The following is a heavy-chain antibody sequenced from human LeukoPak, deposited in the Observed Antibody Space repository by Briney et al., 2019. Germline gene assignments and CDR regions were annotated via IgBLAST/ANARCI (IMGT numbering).Heavy chain of an antibody. Sequence: PGGSLRLSCAASGFTFSSYGMHWVRQAPGKGLEWVAFIRYDGSNKYCADSVKGRFTVSRGNSKNTLYLQMNSLRAEDTAVYYCAKDSGDFWSGYYTGIDAFDIWGQGTMVTVSS. CDR1: GFTFSSYG. CDR3: AKDSGDFWSGYYTGIDAFDI. J-gene: IGHJ3*02. V-gene: IGHV3-30*02. CDR2: IRYDGSNK. D-gene: IGHD3-3*01.